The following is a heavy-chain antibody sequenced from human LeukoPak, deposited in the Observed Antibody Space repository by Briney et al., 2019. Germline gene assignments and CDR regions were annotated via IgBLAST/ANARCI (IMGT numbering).Heavy chain of an antibody. J-gene: IGHJ4*02. D-gene: IGHD3-10*01. V-gene: IGHV4-61*01. CDR2: IYYSGST. CDR3: ARDLYGSGSYSHRD. Sequence: PSETLSLTCTVSGGSVSSGSYYWSWIRQPPGKGLEWIGYIYYSGSTNYNPSLKSRVTISVDTSKNQFSLKLSSVTAADTAVYCCARDLYGSGSYSHRDWGQGTLVTVSS. CDR1: GGSVSSGSYY.